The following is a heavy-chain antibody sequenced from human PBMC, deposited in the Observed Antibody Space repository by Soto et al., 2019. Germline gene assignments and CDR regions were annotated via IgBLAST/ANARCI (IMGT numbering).Heavy chain of an antibody. D-gene: IGHD5-12*01. CDR3: ESAVANKRKGFHI. V-gene: IGHV3-74*01. CDR2: ISSDGSVA. J-gene: IGHJ3*02. CDR1: GFTFSNHR. Sequence: GGSLRLSCAASGFTFSNHRIHWVRQAPGKGLVWVSRISSDGSVATHGDSVKGRFTISRDNAKNTLYLEMNTLRVEDRAVYYCESAVANKRKGFHIWGKGKMVTVS.